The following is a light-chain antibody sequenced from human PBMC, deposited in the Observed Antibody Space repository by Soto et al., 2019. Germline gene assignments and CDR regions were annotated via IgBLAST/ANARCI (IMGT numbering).Light chain of an antibody. CDR3: QQLNTYPIT. CDR2: GAS. Sequence: DIELTQSPSFLSASVGDRVTITCRASQGISSFLAWYQQKPPKAPELLSYGASTLQSGVPSRYRGSGSGTEFTLTISSLQPEDFATYYCQQLNTYPITFAQGTRLEIK. CDR1: QGISSF. J-gene: IGKJ5*01. V-gene: IGKV1-9*01.